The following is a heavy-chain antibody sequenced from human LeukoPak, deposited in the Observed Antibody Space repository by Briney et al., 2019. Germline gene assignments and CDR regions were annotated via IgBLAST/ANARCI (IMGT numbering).Heavy chain of an antibody. CDR1: GFTFINYS. Sequence: GGSLRLSCTASGFTFINYSMNWVRQAPGKGLEWVSYISSSGSTIYYADSVKGRFTISRDNAKNSLYLQMNSLRAEDTAVYYCARGRLLWFGELSYFDYWGQGTLVTVSS. J-gene: IGHJ4*02. D-gene: IGHD3-10*01. CDR3: ARGRLLWFGELSYFDY. V-gene: IGHV3-48*04. CDR2: ISSSGSTI.